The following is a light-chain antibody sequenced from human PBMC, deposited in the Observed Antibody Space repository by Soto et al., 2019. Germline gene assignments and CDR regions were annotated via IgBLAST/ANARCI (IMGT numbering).Light chain of an antibody. CDR1: QSLLSSSDNRNY. J-gene: IGKJ4*01. V-gene: IGKV4-1*01. CDR3: QTYYRVPLT. Sequence: DVVMTQSPDSLALSLGERATINCKSSQSLLSSSDNRNYLAWFQQKVGQPPKLLIRWASTRESGLPDRFSASGSATDFTLTINGLQAEDVAVYYCQTYYRVPLTFGGGTKVELK. CDR2: WAS.